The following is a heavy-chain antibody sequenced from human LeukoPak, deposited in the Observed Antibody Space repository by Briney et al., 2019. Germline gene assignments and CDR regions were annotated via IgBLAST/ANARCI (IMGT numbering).Heavy chain of an antibody. V-gene: IGHV3-48*02. CDR1: GFTFNSCD. J-gene: IGHJ3*02. CDR2: ITGSSSTI. D-gene: IGHD2-15*01. Sequence: GGSLRLSCAASGFTFNSCDMNWVRQAPGKGLEWVSYITGSSSTIYYADSVKGRFTISRDNAKNSLYLQMNSLRDEDTAVYYCARGLRYCSGGSCYNSDAFDIWGQGTMVTVSS. CDR3: ARGLRYCSGGSCYNSDAFDI.